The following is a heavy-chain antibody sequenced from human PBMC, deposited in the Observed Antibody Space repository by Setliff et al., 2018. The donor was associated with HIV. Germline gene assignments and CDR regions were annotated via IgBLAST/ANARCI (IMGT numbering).Heavy chain of an antibody. D-gene: IGHD6-13*01. Sequence: GASVKVSCKTSGYTFDAKYIHWARQAPGQGLEWMGWINPNSGGTNYARKFQGRVTMTRNTSISTAYMELSSLRSEDTAVYYCARGSSYSSSWYVFRPQALNDAFDIWAQGTMVTVSS. CDR1: GYTFDAKY. V-gene: IGHV1-2*02. CDR2: INPNSGGT. J-gene: IGHJ3*02. CDR3: ARGSSYSSSWYVFRPQALNDAFDI.